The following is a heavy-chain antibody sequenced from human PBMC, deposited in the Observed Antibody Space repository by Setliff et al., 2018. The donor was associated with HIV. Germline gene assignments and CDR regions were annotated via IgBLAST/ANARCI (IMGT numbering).Heavy chain of an antibody. Sequence: ETLSLTCTVSGDSISSSNYYWGWIRQPPGEGLEWIGTIYYNGNTYYNPSLKSRVTISVDTSKNRFSLNLNSVSAADTAVYYCARHPAVAGLGAGLFYGMDVWGQGTTVTVSS. J-gene: IGHJ6*02. CDR3: ARHPAVAGLGAGLFYGMDV. V-gene: IGHV4-39*01. D-gene: IGHD6-19*01. CDR2: IYYNGNT. CDR1: GDSISSSNYY.